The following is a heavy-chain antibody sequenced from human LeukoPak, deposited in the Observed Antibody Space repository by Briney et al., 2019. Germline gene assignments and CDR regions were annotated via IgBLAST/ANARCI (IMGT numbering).Heavy chain of an antibody. CDR3: ARSRQEAQLIAEYDILTGYFLH. CDR1: GFTFSDYY. V-gene: IGHV3-11*01. Sequence: GGSLRLSCAASGFTFSDYYMSWLRQAPGKGLEWISYISSSESTTYYADSVKGRFTISRDNAKSSLDLQMNSLRAEDSAVYYCARSRQEAQLIAEYDILTGYFLHWGQGTRVTVSS. CDR2: ISSSESTT. J-gene: IGHJ4*02. D-gene: IGHD3-9*01.